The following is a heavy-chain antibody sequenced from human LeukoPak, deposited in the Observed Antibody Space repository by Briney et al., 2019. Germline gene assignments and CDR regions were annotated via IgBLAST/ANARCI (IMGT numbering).Heavy chain of an antibody. CDR2: INHSGST. J-gene: IGHJ4*02. V-gene: IGHV4-34*01. Sequence: PSETLSLTCGVYGGSFSGYYWGCIRQPPGKGLEWIGEINHSGSTSYNPSLKSRVTVSLDTSKNHFSLRLSSVTAADTAVYYCARGIYGDYYFDYWGQGTLVTVSS. CDR3: ARGIYGDYYFDY. CDR1: GGSFSGYY. D-gene: IGHD4-17*01.